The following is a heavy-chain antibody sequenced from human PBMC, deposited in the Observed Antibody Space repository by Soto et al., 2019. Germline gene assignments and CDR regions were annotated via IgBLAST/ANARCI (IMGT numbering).Heavy chain of an antibody. CDR2: ISYDGSNK. J-gene: IGHJ3*02. Sequence: QVQLVESGGGVVQPGRSLRLSCAASGFTFSSYGMHWVRQAPGKGLEWVAVISYDGSNKYYADSVKGRFTISRDNSKNTLYLQMNSLRAEDTAVYYCAKAPLGGAATWANDAFDIWGQGTMVTVSS. CDR1: GFTFSSYG. D-gene: IGHD6-13*01. CDR3: AKAPLGGAATWANDAFDI. V-gene: IGHV3-30*18.